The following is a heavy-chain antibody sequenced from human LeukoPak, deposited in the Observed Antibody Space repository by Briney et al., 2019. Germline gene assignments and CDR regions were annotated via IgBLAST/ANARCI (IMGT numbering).Heavy chain of an antibody. J-gene: IGHJ6*03. CDR2: VSSSGSYI. Sequence: GGSLRLSCAASGFTFDDYGMSWVRQAPGKGLEWVSSVSSSGSYIYYADSVKGRFTLSRDNAKNSLYLQMNSLRAEDTAVYYCAREALQGFWSGYYSYYYYYMDVWGKGTTVTVSS. V-gene: IGHV3-21*01. D-gene: IGHD3-3*01. CDR3: AREALQGFWSGYYSYYYYYMDV. CDR1: GFTFDDYG.